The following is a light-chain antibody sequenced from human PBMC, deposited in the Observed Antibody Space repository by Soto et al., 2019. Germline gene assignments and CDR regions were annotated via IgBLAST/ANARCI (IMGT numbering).Light chain of an antibody. CDR2: EAL. Sequence: EIVMTQSPATLSVSPGERATLSCRASQSVSSNLAWYQQKPGQAPRLLIYEALNRATGTPARFSGSGSGTDFTLTISRLEPEDFAVYYCQQYGSSITFGQGTRLEIK. CDR1: QSVSSN. V-gene: IGKV3D-15*01. CDR3: QQYGSSIT. J-gene: IGKJ5*01.